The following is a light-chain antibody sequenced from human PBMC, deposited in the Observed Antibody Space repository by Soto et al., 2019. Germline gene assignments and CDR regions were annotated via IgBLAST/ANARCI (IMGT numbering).Light chain of an antibody. CDR2: EVS. Sequence: QSVLTQPASVSGSPGQSITISCTGTASDVGANHYVSWYQQYPGKAPQLIIYEVSQRPSGISDRFFGSKSGDTASLTISGLQAEDEADYYCSSHTSSYTGDVFGTGNKVTVL. J-gene: IGLJ1*01. CDR1: ASDVGANHY. V-gene: IGLV2-14*01. CDR3: SSHTSSYTGDV.